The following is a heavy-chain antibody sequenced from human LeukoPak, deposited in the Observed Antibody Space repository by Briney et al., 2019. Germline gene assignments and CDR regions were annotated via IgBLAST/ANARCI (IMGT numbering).Heavy chain of an antibody. V-gene: IGHV4-4*02. CDR2: IYHSGST. CDR1: GGSISSSNW. D-gene: IGHD3-10*01. Sequence: NPSETLSLTCAVSGGSISSSNWWSWVRQPPGKGLEWIGEIYHSGSTNYNPSLKSRVTISVDKSKNQFSLKLSSVTAADTAAYYCARGSRGSDRSGSYDYWGQGTLVTVSS. CDR3: ARGSRGSDRSGSYDY. J-gene: IGHJ4*02.